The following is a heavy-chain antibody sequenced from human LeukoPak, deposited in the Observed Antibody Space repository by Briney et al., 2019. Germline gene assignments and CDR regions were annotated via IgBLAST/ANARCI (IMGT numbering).Heavy chain of an antibody. V-gene: IGHV4-34*01. CDR3: ARVVRSTSCYSN. CDR2: INHSGST. CDR1: GGSFSGNY. J-gene: IGHJ4*02. Sequence: SATLSLTCAVYGGSFSGNYWSWIRQPPGKGLEWIGEINHSGSTNYNPSLKSRVTISVDTSKNQFSLKLSSVTAADTAVYYCARVVRSTSCYSNWGQGTLVTVSS. D-gene: IGHD2-2*01.